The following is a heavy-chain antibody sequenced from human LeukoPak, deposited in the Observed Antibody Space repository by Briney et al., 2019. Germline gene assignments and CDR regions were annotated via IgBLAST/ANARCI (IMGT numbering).Heavy chain of an antibody. CDR3: AKDPLLRYFDWSY. D-gene: IGHD3-9*01. V-gene: IGHV3-23*01. Sequence: GGSLRLSCATSGFTFSSYAMSWVRQAPGKGLEWVSAISGSGGSTFYADSVKGRFTISRDNSKNTLYLQMNSLGGEDTAVYYCAKDPLLRYFDWSYWGQGTLVTVSS. CDR1: GFTFSSYA. J-gene: IGHJ4*02. CDR2: ISGSGGST.